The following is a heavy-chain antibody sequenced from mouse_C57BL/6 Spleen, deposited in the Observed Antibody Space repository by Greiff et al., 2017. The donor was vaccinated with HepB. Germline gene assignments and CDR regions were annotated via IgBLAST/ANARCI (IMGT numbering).Heavy chain of an antibody. D-gene: IGHD2-4*01. CDR2: IDPENGDT. CDR1: GFNIKDDY. CDR3: TPLYDYDLVHY. Sequence: EVQLQQSGAELVRPGASVKLSCTASGFNIKDDYMHWVKQRPEQGLEWIGWIDPENGDTEYASKFQGKATITADTSSNTAYLQLSSLTSEDTAVYYCTPLYDYDLVHYWGQGTTLTVSS. V-gene: IGHV14-4*01. J-gene: IGHJ2*01.